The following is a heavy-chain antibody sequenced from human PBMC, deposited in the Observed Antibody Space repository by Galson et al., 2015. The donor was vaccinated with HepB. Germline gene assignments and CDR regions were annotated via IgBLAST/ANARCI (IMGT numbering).Heavy chain of an antibody. V-gene: IGHV5-10-1*01. CDR2: IDPSDSYT. J-gene: IGHJ4*02. CDR3: ARASIWVATIQYYVDY. Sequence: QSGAEVKKPGESLRISCKGSGYSFTSYWISWVRQMPGKGLEWMARIDPSDSYTNYSPSFQGHVTISADKSISTAYLQWSSLKASDTAMYYCARASIWVATIQYYVDYWGQGTLVTVSS. D-gene: IGHD5-24*01. CDR1: GYSFTSYW.